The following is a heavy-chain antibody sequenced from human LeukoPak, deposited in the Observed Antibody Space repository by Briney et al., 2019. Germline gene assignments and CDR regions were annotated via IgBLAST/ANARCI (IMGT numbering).Heavy chain of an antibody. CDR1: GFTFSSYW. V-gene: IGHV3-7*01. J-gene: IGHJ4*02. CDR2: IKQDGSEK. Sequence: GGSLRLSCAVSGFTFSSYWMSWVRQAPGKGLEWVANIKQDGSEKYYVDSVKGRFTISRDNAKNSLYLQMNSLRAEDTAVYYCASGTRRYDYVWGSYRYSPPSDYWGQGTLVTVSS. CDR3: ASGTRRYDYVWGSYRYSPPSDY. D-gene: IGHD3-16*02.